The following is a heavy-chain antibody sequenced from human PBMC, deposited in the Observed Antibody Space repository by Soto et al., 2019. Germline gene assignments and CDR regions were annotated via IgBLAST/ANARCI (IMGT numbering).Heavy chain of an antibody. J-gene: IGHJ4*02. V-gene: IGHV3-23*01. Sequence: EVQLLESGGGLVQPGGSLRLSCAASGFTFSTYAMSWVRQAPGKGLEWVSAITGSGGSTYHADSVKGRFTISRDNSQNKLYLEMNSLRADDTAIYYCAKGSSASRPYYFDYWGQGTLVTVSS. D-gene: IGHD3-22*01. CDR3: AKGSSASRPYYFDY. CDR2: ITGSGGST. CDR1: GFTFSTYA.